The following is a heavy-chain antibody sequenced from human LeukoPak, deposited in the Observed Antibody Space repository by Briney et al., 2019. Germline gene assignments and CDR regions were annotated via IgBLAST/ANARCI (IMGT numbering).Heavy chain of an antibody. CDR1: GLTFTNYP. CDR3: AKDPGLRAVDY. J-gene: IGHJ4*02. Sequence: GGSLRLSCAVSGLTFTNYPMSWVRQAPGKGLEWVSTISASGDKTFYADSVRGRFTVSRDNAKNTLYLQMNSLRPEDTAVYFCAKDPGLRAVDYWGQGTLVTVSS. CDR2: ISASGDKT. V-gene: IGHV3-23*01.